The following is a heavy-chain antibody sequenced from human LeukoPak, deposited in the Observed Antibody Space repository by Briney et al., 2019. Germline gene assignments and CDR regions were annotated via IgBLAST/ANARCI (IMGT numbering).Heavy chain of an antibody. J-gene: IGHJ3*02. Sequence: GGSLRLSCAASGFTFSSYWMSWVRQAPGKGLEWVANIKQDGSEKYYVDSVKGRFTISRDNAKNSLYPQMNSLRAEDTAVYYCAGWDIVATNSFDIWGQGTMVTVSS. CDR1: GFTFSSYW. D-gene: IGHD5-12*01. V-gene: IGHV3-7*01. CDR3: AGWDIVATNSFDI. CDR2: IKQDGSEK.